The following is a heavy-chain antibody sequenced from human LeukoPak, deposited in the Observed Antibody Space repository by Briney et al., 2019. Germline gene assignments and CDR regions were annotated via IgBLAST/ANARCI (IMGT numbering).Heavy chain of an antibody. D-gene: IGHD3-16*01. Sequence: PGGSLRLSCSAPGFIFSNYWMTWVRQAPGKGLEWVANIKQEGSEKYYVDSVKGRFTISRDNAKKSLYLQMNSLRAEDTAVYFCARDMIILQSWGQGTLVTVSS. CDR1: GFIFSNYW. CDR2: IKQEGSEK. CDR3: ARDMIILQS. V-gene: IGHV3-7*04. J-gene: IGHJ5*02.